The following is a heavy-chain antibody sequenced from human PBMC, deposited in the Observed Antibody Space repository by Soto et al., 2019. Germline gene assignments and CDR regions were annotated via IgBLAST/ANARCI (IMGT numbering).Heavy chain of an antibody. D-gene: IGHD3-22*01. CDR2: ISYDGSNK. Sequence: LRLFCAASGFTVSSASIHWVRQAPGKGLEWVAVISYDGSNKYYADSVKGRFTITRDNSKNTLYLQMNSLRAEDTAVYYCARDDSSGYYYPGYWGQGT. V-gene: IGHV3-30*03. CDR1: GFTVSSAS. J-gene: IGHJ4*02. CDR3: ARDDSSGYYYPGY.